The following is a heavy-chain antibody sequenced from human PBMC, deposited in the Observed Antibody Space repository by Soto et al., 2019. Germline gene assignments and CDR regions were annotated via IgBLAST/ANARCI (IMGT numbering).Heavy chain of an antibody. V-gene: IGHV3-30*18. CDR1: GFTFSSYG. CDR2: ISYDGSNK. Sequence: QVQLVESGGGVVQPGRSLRLSCAASGFTFSSYGMHWVRQAPGKGLEWVAVISYDGSNKYYADSLKGRFTISRDNSKNTLYLQMNSLRAEDTAVYYCAKEKSDYLYYYYGMDVWGQGTTVTVSS. CDR3: AKEKSDYLYYYYGMDV. J-gene: IGHJ6*02. D-gene: IGHD4-17*01.